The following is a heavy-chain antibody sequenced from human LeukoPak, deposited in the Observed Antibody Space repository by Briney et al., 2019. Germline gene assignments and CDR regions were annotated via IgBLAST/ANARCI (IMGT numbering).Heavy chain of an antibody. CDR1: GGTLSSYA. V-gene: IGHV1-69*06. Sequence: SVKVSCKASGGTLSSYAISWVRQAPGQGLEWMGGIIPIFGTADYAQKFQGRVTITADKSTSTAYMELSSLRSEDTAVYYCARVGRESSGPFDYWGQGTLVTVSS. CDR2: IIPIFGTA. CDR3: ARVGRESSGPFDY. J-gene: IGHJ4*02. D-gene: IGHD6-19*01.